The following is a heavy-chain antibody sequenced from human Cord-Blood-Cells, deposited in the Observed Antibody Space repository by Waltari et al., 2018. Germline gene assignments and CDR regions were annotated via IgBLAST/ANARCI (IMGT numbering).Heavy chain of an antibody. Sequence: EVQLVQSGAEVKMPGAALRSTCKGYGSSFTSYWIGWAGQMPGKGLEWMGIIYPRDSDTRYSPSFQGQVTISAEKSISTAYLQWSSLKASDTAMYYCARTSSPYSSPDYWGQGTLVTVSS. V-gene: IGHV5-51*01. D-gene: IGHD6-13*01. CDR1: GSSFTSYW. CDR3: ARTSSPYSSPDY. J-gene: IGHJ4*02. CDR2: IYPRDSDT.